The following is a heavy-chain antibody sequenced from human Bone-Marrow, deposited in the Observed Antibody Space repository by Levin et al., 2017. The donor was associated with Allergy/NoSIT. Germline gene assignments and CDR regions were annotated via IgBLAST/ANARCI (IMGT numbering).Heavy chain of an antibody. CDR1: GFTFRSYA. Sequence: GESLKISCAASGFTFRSYAMNWVRQAPGKGLEWVSVISATGATTHYADFVKGRFTISRDNSNNTVYLQISSLRAEDSAIYYCLKPGGTSTLPEFYEFWGQGTLVTVSS. J-gene: IGHJ4*02. CDR3: LKPGGTSTLPEFYEF. V-gene: IGHV3-23*01. D-gene: IGHD2/OR15-2a*01. CDR2: ISATGATT.